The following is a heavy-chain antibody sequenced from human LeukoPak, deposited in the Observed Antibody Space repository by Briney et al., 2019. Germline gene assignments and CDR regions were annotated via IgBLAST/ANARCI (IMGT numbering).Heavy chain of an antibody. CDR3: AKDIGSGSRGGDAFDI. D-gene: IGHD3-3*01. V-gene: IGHV3-43*01. CDR2: ISWDGGST. J-gene: IGHJ3*02. Sequence: GGSLRLSCAASGFTFDDYTMHWVRQAPGTGLEWVSRISWDGGSTYYADSVKGRFTISRDNSKNSLYLQMNSLRTEDTALYYCAKDIGSGSRGGDAFDIWGQGTMVTVSS. CDR1: GFTFDDYT.